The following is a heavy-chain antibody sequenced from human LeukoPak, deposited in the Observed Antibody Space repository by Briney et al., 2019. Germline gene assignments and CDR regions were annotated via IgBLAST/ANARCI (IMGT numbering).Heavy chain of an antibody. CDR3: ARGLMGAGSSGAFDI. D-gene: IGHD1-26*01. J-gene: IGHJ3*02. CDR2: INHSGST. Sequence: SETLSLTCAVYGGSFSGYYWNWIRQPPGKGLEWIGEINHSGSTNYISSLKSRVTISIDTSKSQFSLRMSSVTAADTAVYYCARGLMGAGSSGAFDIWGQGTLATVSS. CDR1: GGSFSGYY. V-gene: IGHV4-34*01.